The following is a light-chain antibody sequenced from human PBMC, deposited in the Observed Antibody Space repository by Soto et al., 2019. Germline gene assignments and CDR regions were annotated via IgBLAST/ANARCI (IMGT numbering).Light chain of an antibody. CDR1: SSDVGGYNY. V-gene: IGLV2-11*01. J-gene: IGLJ2*01. CDR2: DVS. Sequence: QSALTQPASVSGSPGQSITISCTGTSSDVGGYNYVSWYQHHPGKAPKLMIYDVSNRPSGVPDRFSGSKSDNTASLTISGLQAEDEADYYCCSHAGSYEVFGGGTKVTVL. CDR3: CSHAGSYEV.